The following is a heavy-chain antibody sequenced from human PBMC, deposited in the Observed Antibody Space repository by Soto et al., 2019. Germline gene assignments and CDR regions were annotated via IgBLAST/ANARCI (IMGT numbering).Heavy chain of an antibody. V-gene: IGHV4-30-2*01. CDR2: IYHSGST. J-gene: IGHJ3*02. D-gene: IGHD5-12*01. CDR3: SRGGVASTQREHAFVI. Sequence: SETLSLTCAVPGGSISSGGYSWRWIRQPPGKGLEGIGYIYHSGSTYYNPSLKSRVTISVDRSKNQFSLKLSSVTAADTAVYYCSRGGVASTQREHAFVIWAKRTTVTV. CDR1: GGSISSGGYS.